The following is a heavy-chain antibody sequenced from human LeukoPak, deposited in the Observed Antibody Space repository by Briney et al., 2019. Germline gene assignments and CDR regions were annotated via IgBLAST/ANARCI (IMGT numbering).Heavy chain of an antibody. CDR2: IYHSVSP. J-gene: IGHJ2*01. CDR3: ARDAGATSTNWYFDL. D-gene: IGHD1-26*01. Sequence: PSETLSLTCAVSGGSISSSNWWSWVRQPPGKGLEWIGEIYHSVSPNYNPSLKSRVTISLDKSKSQFSLKLSSVTAADTAVYYCARDAGATSTNWYFDLWGRGTLVTVSS. V-gene: IGHV4-4*02. CDR1: GGSISSSNW.